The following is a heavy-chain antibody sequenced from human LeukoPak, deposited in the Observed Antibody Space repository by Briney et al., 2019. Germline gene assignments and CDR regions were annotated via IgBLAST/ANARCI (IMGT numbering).Heavy chain of an antibody. CDR3: ARRGKNYYGSGTYY. D-gene: IGHD3-10*01. CDR2: IYAGNSDA. CDR1: GYPFTASW. V-gene: IGHV5-51*01. Sequence: GESLKISCQGFGYPFTASWIGWVRQLPGKGLEWTAIIYAGNSDAKYSPSFQGQVSISTDRSISTAYLHWSSLKASDTAMYYCARRGKNYYGSGTYYWGQGTLVTVSS. J-gene: IGHJ4*02.